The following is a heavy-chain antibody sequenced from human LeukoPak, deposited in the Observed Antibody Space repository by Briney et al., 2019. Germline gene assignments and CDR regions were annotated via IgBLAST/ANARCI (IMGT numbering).Heavy chain of an antibody. CDR2: ISYGGSNK. J-gene: IGHJ4*02. V-gene: IGHV3-30*18. Sequence: GGSLTLSCTVSGFTFSDYDMRWVRQASGKGLEWVAVISYGGSNKYYADSVKGRFTISIDNSKNQLYLEMNSLRAEDTAVYYCAKKRCSYSNFDFYYWGPGTLVTVSS. CDR3: AKKRCSYSNFDFYY. CDR1: GFTFSDYD. D-gene: IGHD6-13*01.